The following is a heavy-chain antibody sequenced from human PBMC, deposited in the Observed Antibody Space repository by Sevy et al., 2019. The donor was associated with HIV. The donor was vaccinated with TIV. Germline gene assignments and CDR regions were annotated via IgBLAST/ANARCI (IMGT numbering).Heavy chain of an antibody. CDR3: ARGGRDYDDAFDI. Sequence: ASVKVSCKASGYTFTSYVINWVRQATGQGLEWMGWMNPNSGNTGYAQKFQGRVTITRNTAISTAYMELNSLRSEDTAVYYCARGGRDYDDAFDIWGQGTMVTVSS. V-gene: IGHV1-8*03. D-gene: IGHD3-22*01. J-gene: IGHJ3*02. CDR2: MNPNSGNT. CDR1: GYTFTSYV.